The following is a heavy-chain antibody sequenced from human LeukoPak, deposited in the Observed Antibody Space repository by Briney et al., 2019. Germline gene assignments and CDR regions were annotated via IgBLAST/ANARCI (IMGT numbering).Heavy chain of an antibody. CDR2: IHSGGST. V-gene: IGHV3-66*02. CDR3: ASLAGDI. CDR1: GFTVSSHY. Sequence: PGGSLRLSCAASGFTVSSHYMSWVRQAPGKGLEWVSVIHSGGSTYRADSVKGRFTISRDSSKNTVYLQMNSMGVEDTAVYYCASLAGDIWGQGTMVTVSS. J-gene: IGHJ3*02. D-gene: IGHD6-19*01.